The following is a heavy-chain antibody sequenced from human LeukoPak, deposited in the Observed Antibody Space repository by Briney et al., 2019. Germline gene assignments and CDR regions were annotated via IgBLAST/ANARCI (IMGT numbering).Heavy chain of an antibody. J-gene: IGHJ4*02. Sequence: GGSLRLSCAASGFTFSSYGMHWVRQAPGKGLEWVTFIRYDGSHKYYADSVKGRSTISRDNSKNTLYLQMNSLRAEDTALYYCAKDRYDSSGYYWAQDYWGQGTLVTVSS. D-gene: IGHD3-22*01. CDR2: IRYDGSHK. CDR1: GFTFSSYG. CDR3: AKDRYDSSGYYWAQDY. V-gene: IGHV3-30*02.